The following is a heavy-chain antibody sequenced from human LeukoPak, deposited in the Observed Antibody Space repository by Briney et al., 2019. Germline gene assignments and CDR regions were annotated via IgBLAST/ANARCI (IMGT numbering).Heavy chain of an antibody. CDR3: ARAESVVPAAMGWFDP. CDR1: GYTFTGYY. D-gene: IGHD2-2*01. Sequence: ASVKVSCKASGYTFTGYYMHWVRQAPGQGLEWMGWINPNSGGTNYAQKFQGRVTMTRDTSISTAYMELSRLRSDDTAVYYCARAESVVPAAMGWFDPWGQGTLVTVSS. CDR2: INPNSGGT. J-gene: IGHJ5*02. V-gene: IGHV1-2*02.